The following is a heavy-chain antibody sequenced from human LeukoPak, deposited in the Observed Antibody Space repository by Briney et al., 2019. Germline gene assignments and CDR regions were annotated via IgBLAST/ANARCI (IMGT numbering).Heavy chain of an antibody. CDR2: ISSSGSTI. V-gene: IGHV3-48*03. Sequence: GGSLRLSCAASGFTFSSYEMNWIRQAPGKGLEWVSYISSSGSTIYYADSVKGRFTISRDNAKNSLYLQMNSLRAEDTAVYYCARDRRPQWAFDIWGQGTMVTVS. CDR1: GFTFSSYE. J-gene: IGHJ3*02. D-gene: IGHD2-8*01. CDR3: ARDRRPQWAFDI.